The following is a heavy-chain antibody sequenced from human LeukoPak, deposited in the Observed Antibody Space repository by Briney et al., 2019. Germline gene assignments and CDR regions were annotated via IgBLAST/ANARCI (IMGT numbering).Heavy chain of an antibody. CDR3: GRNRLEKAFEV. J-gene: IGHJ3*01. Sequence: ASVKVSCNASGYTFTDYYIHWVRQAPGQGLEWMGWIGPKSGDTSYAQKFQGRVTVTRDTSISTAYMELSRLRFDDTSVYFCGRNRLEKAFEVLGQGTMVTVSS. V-gene: IGHV1-2*02. D-gene: IGHD6-19*01. CDR1: GYTFTDYY. CDR2: IGPKSGDT.